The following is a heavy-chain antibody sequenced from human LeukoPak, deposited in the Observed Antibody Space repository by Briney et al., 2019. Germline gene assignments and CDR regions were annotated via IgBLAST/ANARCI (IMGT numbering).Heavy chain of an antibody. D-gene: IGHD1-14*01. CDR1: GGSFSGHY. CDR2: INHGGVT. Sequence: KASETLSLTCGVSGGSFSGHYWTWLRQTPGKGLEWMGEINHGGVTNYNPSLKSRVSISIDTSTNEISLNMSSVTAADIGIYYCARGRNWQTFYHHYMDVWGKGPTVTVS. CDR3: ARGRNWQTFYHHYMDV. V-gene: IGHV4-34*01. J-gene: IGHJ6*03.